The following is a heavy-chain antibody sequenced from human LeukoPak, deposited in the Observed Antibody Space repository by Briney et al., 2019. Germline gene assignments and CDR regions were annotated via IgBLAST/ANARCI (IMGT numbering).Heavy chain of an antibody. CDR3: ARGPYSYDSSGAFDI. J-gene: IGHJ3*02. V-gene: IGHV4-28*05. CDR1: GYSISSPNW. CDR2: IYYTGTI. D-gene: IGHD3-22*01. Sequence: PSETLSLTCAVSGYSISSPNWWGWIRQPPGKGLEYIGYIYYTGTIYFNPSLKSRVTMSVDTSKNQFSLKLSSVTAADTAVYFCARGPYSYDSSGAFDIWGQGTMVTVSS.